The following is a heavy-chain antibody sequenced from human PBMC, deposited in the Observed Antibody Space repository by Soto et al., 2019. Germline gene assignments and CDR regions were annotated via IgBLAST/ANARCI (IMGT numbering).Heavy chain of an antibody. J-gene: IGHJ4*02. CDR1: GFTFSSYW. CDR3: ARGARNYYYFDY. D-gene: IGHD1-7*01. Sequence: EVQLVESGGGLVQPGGSLRLSCAASGFTFSSYWMHWVRQAPGKGLVWVSRIYTYGSRADYAYSVKGRFTISRDNAKNTVYMQVNRLGAEDTAVYYCARGARNYYYFDYWGQGTLVTVSS. V-gene: IGHV3-74*01. CDR2: IYTYGSRA.